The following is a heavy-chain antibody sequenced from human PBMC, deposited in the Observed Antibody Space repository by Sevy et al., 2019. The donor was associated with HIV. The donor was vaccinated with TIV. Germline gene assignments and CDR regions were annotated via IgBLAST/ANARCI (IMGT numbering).Heavy chain of an antibody. CDR2: IYWNDDK. Sequence: SGPTLVNPTQTLTLTCTFSGFSLSTSGVGVGWIRQPPGKALEWLALIYWNDDKRYSPSLKSRLTITKDTSKNQVVLTMTNMDPVDTATYYCAREKYYCDSSGYYLVDYWGQGTLVTVSS. V-gene: IGHV2-5*01. D-gene: IGHD3-22*01. CDR3: AREKYYCDSSGYYLVDY. J-gene: IGHJ4*02. CDR1: GFSLSTSGVG.